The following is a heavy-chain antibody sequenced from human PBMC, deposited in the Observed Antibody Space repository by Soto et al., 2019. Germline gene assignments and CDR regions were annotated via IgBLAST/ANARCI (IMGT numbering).Heavy chain of an antibody. CDR1: GYSFTGYY. CDR3: AKGDYWACGYPFSYFDY. J-gene: IGHJ4*02. V-gene: IGHV1-2*02. Sequence: HEHLVQSGAEVKRPGASLKVSCKASGYSFTGYYIHWVRQAPGQGLEWMGWINPDSGATNYAQNFQGRVTLTSDTAHSTAPLDLTSPTFDETAVYYWAKGDYWACGYPFSYFDYWGQGTLVIVSS. D-gene: IGHD3-22*01. CDR2: INPDSGAT.